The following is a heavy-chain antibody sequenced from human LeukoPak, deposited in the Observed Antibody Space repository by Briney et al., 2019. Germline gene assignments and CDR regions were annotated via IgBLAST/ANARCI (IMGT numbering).Heavy chain of an antibody. CDR3: ARNPGP. CDR2: TYHSGST. Sequence: PSETLSLTCAVSGGSISSGGYSWSWIRQPPGKGLEWIGYTYHSGSTYYNPSLKSRVTISVDRSKNQFSLKLSSVTAADTAVYYCARNPGPWGQGTLVTVSS. J-gene: IGHJ5*02. CDR1: GGSISSGGYS. V-gene: IGHV4-30-2*01.